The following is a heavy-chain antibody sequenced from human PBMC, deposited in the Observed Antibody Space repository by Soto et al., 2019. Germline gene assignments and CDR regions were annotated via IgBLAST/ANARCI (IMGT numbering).Heavy chain of an antibody. D-gene: IGHD3-3*01. CDR2: ISYDGSNK. J-gene: IGHJ6*02. V-gene: IGHV3-30-3*01. CDR1: GFTFSSYA. CDR3: ARGLRFLEWLSPPPIDYYGMDV. Sequence: QVQLVESGGGVVQPGRSLRLSCAASGFTFSSYAMHWVRQAPGKGLEWVAVISYDGSNKYYADSVKGRFTISRDNSKNTLYLQMNSLRAEDTAVYYCARGLRFLEWLSPPPIDYYGMDVWGQGTTVTVSS.